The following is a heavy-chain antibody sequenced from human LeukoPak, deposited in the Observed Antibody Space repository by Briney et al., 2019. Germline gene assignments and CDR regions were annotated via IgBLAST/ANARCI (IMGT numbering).Heavy chain of an antibody. V-gene: IGHV1-69*02. D-gene: IGHD3-3*01. Sequence: GASVKVSCKASGGTFSSYTISWVRQAPGQGLEWMGRIIPILGIANYAQKFQGRVTITADKSTSTAYMEPSSLRSEDTAVYYCASPYDFWSGRDAFDIWGQGTMVTVSS. CDR2: IIPILGIA. CDR1: GGTFSSYT. CDR3: ASPYDFWSGRDAFDI. J-gene: IGHJ3*02.